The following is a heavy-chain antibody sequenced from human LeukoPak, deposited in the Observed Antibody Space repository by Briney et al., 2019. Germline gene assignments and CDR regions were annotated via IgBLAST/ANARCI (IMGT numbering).Heavy chain of an antibody. Sequence: PSETLSPTCTVSGGAISRYYWSWIWQPPGEGLGWIGYIYYSGSTNYTPSLKSRVTISVDTSKNQFSLKLSSVTAADTAVYYCAGGITMVRGVIEGFDYWGQGTLVTVSS. CDR3: AGGITMVRGVIEGFDY. CDR2: IYYSGST. J-gene: IGHJ4*02. CDR1: GGAISRYY. V-gene: IGHV4-59*08. D-gene: IGHD3-10*01.